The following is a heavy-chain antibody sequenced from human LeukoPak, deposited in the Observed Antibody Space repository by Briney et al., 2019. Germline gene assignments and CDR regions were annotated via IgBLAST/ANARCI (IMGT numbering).Heavy chain of an antibody. CDR2: ISSSSSYI. D-gene: IGHD5-12*01. J-gene: IGHJ4*02. Sequence: AGGSLRLSCAASGFTLSSYSMNWVRHAPGKGLEWVSSISSSSSYIYYADSVKGRFTISRDNARDSLYLQMNSLRAEDTAVYYCASQGSGYDSPIDHWGQGTLVTVSS. CDR3: ASQGSGYDSPIDH. V-gene: IGHV3-21*01. CDR1: GFTLSSYS.